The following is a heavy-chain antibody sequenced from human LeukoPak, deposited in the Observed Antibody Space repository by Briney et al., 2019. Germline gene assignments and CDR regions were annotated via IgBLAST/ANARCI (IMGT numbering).Heavy chain of an antibody. V-gene: IGHV1-2*02. CDR2: INPNSGGT. CDR1: GYTFIGYY. CDR3: ARGAGATAGRAGYANY. J-gene: IGHJ4*02. Sequence: ASVKVSFKASGYTFIGYYMHWVRQAPGQGLEWMGWINPNSGGTNYAQKFQGGVTMTRDTSISTAYMELSRLRSDDTAVYYCARGAGATAGRAGYANYWGQGTLVTVSS. D-gene: IGHD6-13*01.